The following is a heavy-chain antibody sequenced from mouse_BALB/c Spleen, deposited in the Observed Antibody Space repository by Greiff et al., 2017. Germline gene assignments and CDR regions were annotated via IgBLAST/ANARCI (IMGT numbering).Heavy chain of an antibody. CDR3: ARFYGSSRWFAY. CDR1: GFNITDTS. CDR2: IDPANGNT. V-gene: IGHV14-3*02. D-gene: IGHD1-1*01. J-gene: IGHJ3*01. Sequence: EVQLQESGAELVKPGASVKLSCTASGFNITDTSMHWVKQRPEQGLEWIGRIDPANGNTKYDPKFQGKATITADTSSNTAYLQLSSLTSEDTAVYYCARFYGSSRWFAYWGQGTLVTVSA.